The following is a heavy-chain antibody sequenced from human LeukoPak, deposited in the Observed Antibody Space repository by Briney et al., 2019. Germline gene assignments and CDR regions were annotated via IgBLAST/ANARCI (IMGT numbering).Heavy chain of an antibody. CDR3: AREVPHVTPTSPTVVRAYYFDY. Sequence: PSETLSLTCTVSGGSISSSTYYWGWIRQPPGKGLEWIGYIYYSGSTNYNPSLKSRVTISVDTSKNQFSLKLSSVTAADTAVYYCAREVPHVTPTSPTVVRAYYFDYWGQGTLVTVSS. CDR2: IYYSGST. J-gene: IGHJ4*02. V-gene: IGHV4-61*01. CDR1: GGSISSSTYY. D-gene: IGHD4-23*01.